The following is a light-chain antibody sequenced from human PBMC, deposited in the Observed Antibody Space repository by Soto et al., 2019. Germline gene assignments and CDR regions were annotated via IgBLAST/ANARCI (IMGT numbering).Light chain of an antibody. CDR1: GSNIENNF. CDR2: ENN. Sequence: QSVLTQPPSLSAAPGQQVTVSCSGSGSNIENNFVSWYRQLPGTAPKLLIYENNRRPSGIPDRFSASKSGTSATLDIAGLETGDEADYYCATWDTSLSAGVFGPGTKVTVL. V-gene: IGLV1-51*02. CDR3: ATWDTSLSAGV. J-gene: IGLJ1*01.